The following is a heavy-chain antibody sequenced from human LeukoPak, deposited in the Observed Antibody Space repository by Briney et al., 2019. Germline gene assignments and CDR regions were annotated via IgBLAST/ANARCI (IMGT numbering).Heavy chain of an antibody. D-gene: IGHD3-10*01. CDR3: ARGCITMVRGVIPRKYYYYYMDV. Sequence: GASVKVSCKASGYTFTSYDINWVRQATGQGLEWMGWMNPNSGNTGYAQKFQGRVTMTRNTSISTAYMELSSLRSEDTAVYYCARGCITMVRGVIPRKYYYYYMDVWGKGTTVTISS. CDR1: GYTFTSYD. V-gene: IGHV1-8*01. J-gene: IGHJ6*03. CDR2: MNPNSGNT.